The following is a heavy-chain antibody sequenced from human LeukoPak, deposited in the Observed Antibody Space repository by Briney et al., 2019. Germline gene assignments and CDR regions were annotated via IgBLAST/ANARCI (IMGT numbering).Heavy chain of an antibody. Sequence: GKSLKISCEASGYTFTTYWITWVRQMPGQGLEWMGRIDPSDSYSNYSPSFQGRVTISADKSISTAYLQWSSLKASDTAMYYCARLAMTTVSVDYWGQGTLVTVSS. CDR2: IDPSDSYS. V-gene: IGHV5-10-1*01. CDR3: ARLAMTTVSVDY. J-gene: IGHJ4*02. CDR1: GYTFTTYW. D-gene: IGHD4-11*01.